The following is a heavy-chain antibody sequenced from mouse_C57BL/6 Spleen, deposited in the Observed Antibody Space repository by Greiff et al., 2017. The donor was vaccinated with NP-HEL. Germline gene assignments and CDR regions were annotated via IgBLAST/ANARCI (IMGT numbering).Heavy chain of an antibody. CDR2: IWTGGGT. Sequence: VQLVESGPGLVAPSQSLSITCTVSGLSLTSYAISWVRQPPGKGLEWLGVIWTGGGTNYNSALKSRLSISKDNSKSQVFLKMNSLQTDDTARYYCARKSWDGNYDAMDYWGQGTSVTVSS. D-gene: IGHD2-1*01. CDR1: GLSLTSYA. J-gene: IGHJ4*01. V-gene: IGHV2-9-1*01. CDR3: ARKSWDGNYDAMDY.